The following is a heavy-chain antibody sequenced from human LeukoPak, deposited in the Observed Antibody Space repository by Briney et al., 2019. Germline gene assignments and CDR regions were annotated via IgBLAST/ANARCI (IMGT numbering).Heavy chain of an antibody. V-gene: IGHV1-69*05. CDR2: IIPIFGTA. CDR3: AASIVLMVYAISGFDY. D-gene: IGHD2-8*01. Sequence: APVKVSCKASGGTFSSYAISWVRQAPGQGLEWMGGIIPIFGTANYAQKFQGRVTITTDESTSTAYMELSSLRSEDTAVYYCAASIVLMVYAISGFDYWGQGTLVTVSS. J-gene: IGHJ4*02. CDR1: GGTFSSYA.